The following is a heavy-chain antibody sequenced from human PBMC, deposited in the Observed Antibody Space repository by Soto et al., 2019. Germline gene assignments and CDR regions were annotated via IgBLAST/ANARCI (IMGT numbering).Heavy chain of an antibody. CDR3: AKGKTSGWYYFDY. D-gene: IGHD6-19*01. V-gene: IGHV3-23*01. CDR1: GSTFSNYA. CDR2: ISASGRDT. J-gene: IGHJ4*02. Sequence: GGSLRLSCVASGSTFSNYAMSWVRQAPGKGLEWVSGISASGRDTYYADSVKDRFTISRDSFKNTLYLQMNSLRAEDTGTYYCAKGKTSGWYYFDYWGQGALVTVSS.